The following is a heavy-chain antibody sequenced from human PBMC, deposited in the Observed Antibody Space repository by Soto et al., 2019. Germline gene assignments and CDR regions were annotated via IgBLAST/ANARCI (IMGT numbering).Heavy chain of an antibody. CDR2: KTYRSKWYN. CDR3: ASSDRSGFGFHY. D-gene: IGHD3-22*01. J-gene: IGHJ4*02. CDR1: GASVSSKSAA. Sequence: QVQLQQSGPGLVKPSQTLSLTCDISGASVSSKSAAWHWIRQFPSTGLELLRRKTYRSKWYNYYAVYVQRRIAINPDSSKIQFALQLLSVTPEGTVLFYCASSDRSGFGFHYCGQETLVTVSS. V-gene: IGHV6-1*01.